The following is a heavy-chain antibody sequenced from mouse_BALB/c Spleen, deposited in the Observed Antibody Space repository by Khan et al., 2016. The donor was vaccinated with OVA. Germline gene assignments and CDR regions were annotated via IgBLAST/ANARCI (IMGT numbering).Heavy chain of an antibody. Sequence: QIQLVQSGPELKKPGETVKISCKASGYTFTNNGMNWVKQNPGNGLKWMGWINTYTGEPTYVDDFKGRFAFSLETSATTAYLQINNLKNEDTATYFCARVGYARTMDYWGQGTSVTVSS. CDR1: GYTFTNNG. V-gene: IGHV9-3-1*01. CDR2: INTYTGEP. J-gene: IGHJ4*01. D-gene: IGHD2-14*01. CDR3: ARVGYARTMDY.